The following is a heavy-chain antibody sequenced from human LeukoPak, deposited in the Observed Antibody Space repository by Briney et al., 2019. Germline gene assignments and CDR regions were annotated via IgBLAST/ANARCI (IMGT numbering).Heavy chain of an antibody. D-gene: IGHD6-19*01. CDR3: AREVAVAGKRWFDP. J-gene: IGHJ5*02. Sequence: GGSLRLSCAASGFTVSSNYMSWVRQAPGKGLEWVSVIYSGGSTYYADSVKGRFTISRDNSKNTLYLQMNSLRAEDTAVYYCAREVAVAGKRWFDPWGQGTLVTVSS. CDR2: IYSGGST. CDR1: GFTVSSNY. V-gene: IGHV3-66*02.